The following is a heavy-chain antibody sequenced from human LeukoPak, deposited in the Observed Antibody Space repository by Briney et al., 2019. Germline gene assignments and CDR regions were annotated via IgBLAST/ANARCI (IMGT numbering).Heavy chain of an antibody. CDR2: IYYSGST. Sequence: SETLSLTCTVSGGSISSSSYYWGWIRQPPGKGLEWIGSIYYSGSTYYNPSLKSRVTISVDTSKNQFSLKLSSVTAADTAVYYCAGRIAAAGSRAFDYWGQGTLVTVSS. V-gene: IGHV4-39*01. CDR3: AGRIAAAGSRAFDY. CDR1: GGSISSSSYY. D-gene: IGHD6-13*01. J-gene: IGHJ4*02.